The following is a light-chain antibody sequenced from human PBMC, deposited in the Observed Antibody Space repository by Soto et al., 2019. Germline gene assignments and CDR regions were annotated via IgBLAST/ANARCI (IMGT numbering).Light chain of an antibody. V-gene: IGKV3-15*01. CDR1: QGIGDT. J-gene: IGKJ4*01. Sequence: EVVMRQSPXXLXVSPGEGATLSCRASQGIGDTLAWYQHKPGQTPRLLIYDTSTRATGVPTRFSGSRSGADFTLTINRLQSEDFAVYYCQPYNNWPLTFGGGTKVEIK. CDR2: DTS. CDR3: QPYNNWPLT.